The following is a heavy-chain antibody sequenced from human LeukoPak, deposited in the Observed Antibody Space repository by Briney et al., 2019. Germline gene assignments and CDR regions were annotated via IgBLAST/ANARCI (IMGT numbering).Heavy chain of an antibody. CDR2: IYYSGST. J-gene: IGHJ6*03. D-gene: IGHD5-18*01. CDR1: GGSTSSYY. CDR3: ARTRYSYGEYYYYMDV. Sequence: SETLSLTCTVSGGSTSSYYWSWIRQPPGKGLEWIGYIYYSGSTNYNPSLKSRVTISVDTSKNQFSLKLSSVTAADTAVYYCARTRYSYGEYYYYMDVWGKGTTVTISS. V-gene: IGHV4-59*01.